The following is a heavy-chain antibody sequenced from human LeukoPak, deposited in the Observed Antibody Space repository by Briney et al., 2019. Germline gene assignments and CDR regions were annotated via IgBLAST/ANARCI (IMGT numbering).Heavy chain of an antibody. D-gene: IGHD2-21*01. Sequence: GGPLRLSCAASGFSVSSNYVSWVRQAPGKGLEWVSAISSTDAGTYHADSVRGRFTISRDSSKNTLYLQMNSLRAEDAAVYYCAKAPVTSCRGAYCYPFDYWGQGTLVTVSS. CDR3: AKAPVTSCRGAYCYPFDY. V-gene: IGHV3-23*01. CDR1: GFSVSSNY. J-gene: IGHJ4*02. CDR2: ISSTDAGT.